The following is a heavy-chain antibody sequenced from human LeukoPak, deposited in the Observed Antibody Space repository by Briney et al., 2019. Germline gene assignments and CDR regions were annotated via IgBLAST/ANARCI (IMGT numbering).Heavy chain of an antibody. CDR3: AREGCSGGSCLSDAFDI. V-gene: IGHV4-39*07. Sequence: SETLSLTCTVSGGSISSSSYYWGWIRQPPGKGLEWIGSIYYSGSTYYNPSLKSRVTISVDTSKNQFSLKLSSVTAADTAVYYCAREGCSGGSCLSDAFDIWGQGTMVTVSS. J-gene: IGHJ3*02. D-gene: IGHD2-15*01. CDR1: GGSISSSSYY. CDR2: IYYSGST.